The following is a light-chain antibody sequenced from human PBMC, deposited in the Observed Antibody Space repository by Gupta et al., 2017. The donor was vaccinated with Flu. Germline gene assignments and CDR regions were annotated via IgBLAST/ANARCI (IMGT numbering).Light chain of an antibody. Sequence: GTLYLSPGERVTLSCGASQRVGSSYLAWYQQKPGQAPRLLIYGASSRATGIPDRFNGSGSGTEFTLIISRREPEDFAVYYCQHEGSSPLTFGGGTKVDIK. CDR3: QHEGSSPLT. V-gene: IGKV3-20*01. CDR1: QRVGSSY. J-gene: IGKJ4*01. CDR2: GAS.